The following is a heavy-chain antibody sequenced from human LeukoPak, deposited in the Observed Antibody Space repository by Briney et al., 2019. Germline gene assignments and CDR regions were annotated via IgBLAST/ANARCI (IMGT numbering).Heavy chain of an antibody. J-gene: IGHJ4*02. D-gene: IGHD1-26*01. CDR2: IRSKVNSYAT. CDR1: GFTFSGSA. CDR3: TSGYSGSYYRDY. V-gene: IGHV3-73*01. Sequence: GGSLKLSCAASGFTFSGSAMHWVRQASGKGLEWVGRIRSKVNSYATAYAASVKGRFTISRDDSKNTAYLQMNSLKTEDTAVYYCTSGYSGSYYRDYWGQGTLVTVSS.